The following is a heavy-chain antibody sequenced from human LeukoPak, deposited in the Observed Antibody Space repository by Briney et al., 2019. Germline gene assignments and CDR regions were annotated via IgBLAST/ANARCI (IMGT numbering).Heavy chain of an antibody. J-gene: IGHJ4*02. Sequence: TSETLSLTCTVSGGSITTSNWWGWVRQPPGKGLEWIGEVYHSGSTTYNSSLKSRLTMSIDKSKNHFSLNLSSVTAADTAVYYCARRYYGSGTNYFDYWGQGTLVTVSS. CDR1: GGSITTSNW. D-gene: IGHD3-10*01. CDR2: VYHSGST. CDR3: ARRYYGSGTNYFDY. V-gene: IGHV4-4*02.